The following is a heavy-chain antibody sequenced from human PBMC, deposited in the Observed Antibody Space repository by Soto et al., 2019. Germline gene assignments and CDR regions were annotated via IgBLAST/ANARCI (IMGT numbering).Heavy chain of an antibody. J-gene: IGHJ4*02. CDR1: GVSISSGGYY. D-gene: IGHD6-19*01. CDR2: IYYSGNT. V-gene: IGHV4-31*03. CDR3: ARVHSSGWYPY. Sequence: PSETLSLTCTVSGVSISSGGYYWNWIRQHPVKGLEWIGYIYYSGNTYYNPSLKSRVTMSVDTSKNQFSLKLSSVTAADTAVYYCARVHSSGWYPYWGQGTLVTVSS.